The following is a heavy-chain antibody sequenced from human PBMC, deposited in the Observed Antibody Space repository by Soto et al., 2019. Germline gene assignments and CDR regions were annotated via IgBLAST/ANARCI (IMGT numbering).Heavy chain of an antibody. V-gene: IGHV1-46*03. CDR1: GYTFTSYY. CDR3: ARGGYYGYCSSTSCYYYGMDV. D-gene: IGHD2-2*03. J-gene: IGHJ6*02. Sequence: GASVKVSCKASGYTFTSYYMHWVRQAPGQGLEWMGIINPSGGSTSYAQKFQGRVTMTRDTSTSTVYMELSSLRSEDTAVYYCARGGYYGYCSSTSCYYYGMDVWGQGTTVTVSS. CDR2: INPSGGST.